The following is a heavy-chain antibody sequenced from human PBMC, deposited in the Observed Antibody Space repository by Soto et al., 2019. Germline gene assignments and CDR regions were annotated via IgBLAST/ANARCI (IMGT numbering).Heavy chain of an antibody. CDR1: GFTFSTYV. CDR2: INGGGTT. CDR3: AKDRRGVYCSGGTCYSADY. J-gene: IGHJ4*02. Sequence: EVQLLESGGALVQPGGSLRLSCAVSGFTFSTYVMYWVRQAPGKGLECVSSINGGGTTYYSDFVRGRFTISRGISKNTLYLQMNSLRADDTAVYYCAKDRRGVYCSGGTCYSADYWGQGTLVTVSS. D-gene: IGHD2-15*01. V-gene: IGHV3-23*01.